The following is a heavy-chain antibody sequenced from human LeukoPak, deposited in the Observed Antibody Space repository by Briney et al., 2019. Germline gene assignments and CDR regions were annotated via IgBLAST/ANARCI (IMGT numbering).Heavy chain of an antibody. CDR2: IYYSGST. CDR3: ARSAQTVTTFPLDY. Sequence: SATLSLTCTVSGGSVSSGGYYWSWIRQHPGQGLEWIGYIYYSGSTYYNPSLQSRVTISVDTSKHQLSLKLSSVTAADTAVYYCARSAQTVTTFPLDYWGQGTLVTVAS. CDR1: GGSVSSGGYY. J-gene: IGHJ4*02. V-gene: IGHV4-31*03. D-gene: IGHD4-17*01.